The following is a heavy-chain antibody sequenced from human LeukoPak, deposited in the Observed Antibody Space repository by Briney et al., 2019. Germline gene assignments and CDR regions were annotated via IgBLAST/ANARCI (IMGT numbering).Heavy chain of an antibody. D-gene: IGHD2-2*01. CDR3: ARDRKEPAGPSSGWFDP. V-gene: IGHV4-31*03. J-gene: IGHJ5*02. Sequence: NTSETLSFTCTVSGGSISSGGYYWSWIRQHPGKGLEWIGYIYYSGSTYYNPSLKSRVTISVDTSKNQFSLKLSSVTAADTAVYYCARDRKEPAGPSSGWFDPWGQGTLVTVSS. CDR2: IYYSGST. CDR1: GGSISSGGYY.